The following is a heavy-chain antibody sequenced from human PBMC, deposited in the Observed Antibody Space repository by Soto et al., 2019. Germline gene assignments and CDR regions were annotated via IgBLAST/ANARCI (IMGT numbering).Heavy chain of an antibody. Sequence: SVKVSCKASGGTFSSYAISWVRQAPGQGLEWMGGIIPIFGTANYAQKFQGRVTITADESTSTAYMELSSLRSEDTAVYYCARALTIFGVAPYYYYYGMDGWGHGTTVTVS. V-gene: IGHV1-69*13. D-gene: IGHD3-3*01. CDR2: IIPIFGTA. J-gene: IGHJ6*02. CDR1: GGTFSSYA. CDR3: ARALTIFGVAPYYYYYGMDG.